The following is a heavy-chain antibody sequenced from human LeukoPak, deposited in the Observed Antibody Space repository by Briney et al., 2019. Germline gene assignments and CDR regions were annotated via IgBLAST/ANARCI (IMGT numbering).Heavy chain of an antibody. D-gene: IGHD3-22*01. CDR2: ISYDGSNK. J-gene: IGHJ4*02. CDR3: ATVKNYYDSSGYYYYFDY. V-gene: IGHV3-30-3*01. CDR1: GFTFSSYA. Sequence: PGGSLRLSCAASGFTFSSYAMHWVRQAPGKGLEWVAVISYDGSNKYYADSVKGRFTISRDNSKNTLYLQMNSLRAEDTAVYYCATVKNYYDSSGYYYYFDYWGQGTLVTVSS.